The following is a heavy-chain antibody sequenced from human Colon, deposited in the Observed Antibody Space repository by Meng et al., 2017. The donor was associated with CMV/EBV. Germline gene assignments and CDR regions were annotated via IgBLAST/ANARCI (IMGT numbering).Heavy chain of an antibody. V-gene: IGHV3-21*01. D-gene: IGHD6-13*01. CDR3: ASYSSYYYGMDV. J-gene: IGHJ6*02. CDR1: GFTFSTYA. Sequence: GESLKISCAASGFTFSTYAMNWVRQTPGKGLEWVSFISDTSAYIYYADSVKGRFIISRDNAKNSLYLQMNSLRAEDTAVYYCASYSSYYYGMDVWGQGTTVTVSS. CDR2: ISDTSAYI.